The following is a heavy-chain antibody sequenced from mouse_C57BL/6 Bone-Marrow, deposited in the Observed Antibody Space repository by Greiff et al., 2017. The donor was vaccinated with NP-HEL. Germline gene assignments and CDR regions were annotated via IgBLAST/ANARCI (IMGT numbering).Heavy chain of an antibody. D-gene: IGHD2-13*01. J-gene: IGHJ3*01. V-gene: IGHV14-2*01. CDR1: GFNITDYY. CDR2: IDPDDGET. CDR3: ARGSDSWFAY. Sequence: VQLQQPGAELVKPGASVKLSCTASGFNITDYYMHWVKQRTEQGLEWIGMIDPDDGETKYAPKFQGKATITADTSSNTAYLQLSSLTSEDTAVYYCARGSDSWFAYWGQGTLVTVSA.